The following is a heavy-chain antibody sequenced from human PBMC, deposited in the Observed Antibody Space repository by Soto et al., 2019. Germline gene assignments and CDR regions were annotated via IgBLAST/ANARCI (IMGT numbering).Heavy chain of an antibody. CDR2: IIPIFGTA. D-gene: IGHD3-9*01. CDR1: GGTFSSYA. V-gene: IGHV1-69*13. Sequence: ASVKVSCKASGGTFSSYAISWVRQAPGLGLEWMGGIIPIFGTANYAQKFQGRVTITADESTSTAYMELSSLRSEDTAVYYCARVVYDILTGYYSGYYYGMDVWGQGTTVTV. J-gene: IGHJ6*02. CDR3: ARVVYDILTGYYSGYYYGMDV.